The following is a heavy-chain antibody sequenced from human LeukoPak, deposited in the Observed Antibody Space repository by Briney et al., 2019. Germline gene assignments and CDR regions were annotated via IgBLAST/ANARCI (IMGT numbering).Heavy chain of an antibody. CDR2: IDYSGRT. Sequence: SETLSLTCTVSGGSISNYYWGWIRQAPGKGPEWIASIDYSGRTFYNPSLRSRVTISVDTSNNDFSLNLTSVTAADTAVYYCATEFYDFLSGESWFDPWGQGALVTVS. CDR1: GGSISNYY. J-gene: IGHJ5*02. V-gene: IGHV4-39*07. CDR3: ATEFYDFLSGESWFDP. D-gene: IGHD3-9*01.